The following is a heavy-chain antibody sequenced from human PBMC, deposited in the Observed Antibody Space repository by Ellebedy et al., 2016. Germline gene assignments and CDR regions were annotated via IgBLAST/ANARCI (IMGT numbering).Heavy chain of an antibody. Sequence: GESLKISCAASGFTFSSYGMHWVRQAPGKGLEWVAVIWYDGSNKYYADSVKGRFTISRDNSKNTLYLQMNSLRAEDTAVYYCARDQYSSGWYNAFDIWGQGTMVTVSS. CDR3: ARDQYSSGWYNAFDI. J-gene: IGHJ3*02. CDR1: GFTFSSYG. D-gene: IGHD6-19*01. V-gene: IGHV3-33*08. CDR2: IWYDGSNK.